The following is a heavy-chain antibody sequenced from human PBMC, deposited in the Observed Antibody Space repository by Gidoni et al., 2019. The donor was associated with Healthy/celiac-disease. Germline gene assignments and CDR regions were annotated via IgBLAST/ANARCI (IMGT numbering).Heavy chain of an antibody. CDR1: GGSISSRGSY. CDR2: IYYSGST. Sequence: QVQLQESGPGLVKPSQTLSLTCTVSGGSISSRGSYWSWIRQHPGKGLEWIGYIYYSGSTYYNPSLKSRVTISVDTSKNQFSLKLSSVTAADTAVYYCARLMSPRVDTAMLYGMDVWGQGTTVTVSS. J-gene: IGHJ6*02. D-gene: IGHD5-18*01. CDR3: ARLMSPRVDTAMLYGMDV. V-gene: IGHV4-31*03.